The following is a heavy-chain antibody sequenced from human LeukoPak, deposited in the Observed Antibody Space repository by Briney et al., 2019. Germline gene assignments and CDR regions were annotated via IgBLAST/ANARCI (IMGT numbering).Heavy chain of an antibody. D-gene: IGHD4-17*01. CDR2: ISSSGSTI. CDR1: GFTFSDYY. Sequence: GGSLRLSCAASGFTFSDYYMSWIRQAPGKGLEWVSYISSSGSTIYYADSVKGRFTISRDNSKNMLYLQMYSLRAEDTAVYYCARDPALVGDYAQYTVEVWGQGTTVTVS. CDR3: ARDPALVGDYAQYTVEV. J-gene: IGHJ6*02. V-gene: IGHV3-11*01.